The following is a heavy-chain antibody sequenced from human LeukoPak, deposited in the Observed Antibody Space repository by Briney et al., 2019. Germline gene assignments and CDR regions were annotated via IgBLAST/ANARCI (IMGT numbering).Heavy chain of an antibody. J-gene: IGHJ4*02. Sequence: GGSLRLSCAASGLTFRNYAMSWVRQAPGKGLEWVSVICANDGNTYYADAVKGRFTISRDNSKNTLYLQMNSLRAEDTAVYYCAKDQGSGWYYFDYWGQGTLVTVSS. CDR3: AKDQGSGWYYFDY. V-gene: IGHV3-23*01. CDR1: GLTFRNYA. D-gene: IGHD6-19*01. CDR2: ICANDGNT.